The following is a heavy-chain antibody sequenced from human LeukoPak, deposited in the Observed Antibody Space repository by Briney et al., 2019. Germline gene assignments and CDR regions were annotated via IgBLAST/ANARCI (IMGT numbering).Heavy chain of an antibody. D-gene: IGHD3-16*02. J-gene: IGHJ3*02. CDR1: GFTFSSQA. CDR2: ISGSGGYT. Sequence: GGSLRLSCAASGFTFSSQAMSWVRQAPGKGLEWVSVISGSGGYTYYADSVKGRFTISRDNSKNTMYLELSSLRVGDTAKYYCAESLIWGSYRDGFDMWGQGTMVTVSS. CDR3: AESLIWGSYRDGFDM. V-gene: IGHV3-23*01.